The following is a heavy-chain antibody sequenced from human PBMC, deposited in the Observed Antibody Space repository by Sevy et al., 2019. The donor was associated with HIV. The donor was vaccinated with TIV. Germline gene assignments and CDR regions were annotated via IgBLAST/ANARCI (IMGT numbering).Heavy chain of an antibody. CDR1: GYTFTGHY. Sequence: ASVKVCCKASGYTFTGHYMHWVRQAPGQGLEWMGWINPNSGSTDYAQKFQGRVTLTRDTSISTAYLELSRLTSDDTAVYYCARVFPYCSGGSCYSPYDAFDIWGQGTMVTVSS. D-gene: IGHD2-15*01. CDR2: INPNSGST. J-gene: IGHJ3*02. V-gene: IGHV1-2*02. CDR3: ARVFPYCSGGSCYSPYDAFDI.